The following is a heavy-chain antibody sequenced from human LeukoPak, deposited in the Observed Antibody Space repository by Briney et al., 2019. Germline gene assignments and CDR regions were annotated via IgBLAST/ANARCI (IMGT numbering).Heavy chain of an antibody. D-gene: IGHD3-10*01. J-gene: IGHJ4*02. CDR3: ARVGSYNFDY. Sequence: SETLSLTCTVSGGSISTYYRSWIRQPPGKGLEWIGYIYYSGNTVYNPSLKSRVTMSVDTSKNQFSLRLSSVTTADTAVYYCARVGSYNFDYWGQGTLVTVSS. CDR2: IYYSGNT. CDR1: GGSISTYY. V-gene: IGHV4-59*01.